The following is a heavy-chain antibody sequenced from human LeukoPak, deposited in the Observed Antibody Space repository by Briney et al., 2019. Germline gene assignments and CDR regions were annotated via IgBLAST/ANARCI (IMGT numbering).Heavy chain of an antibody. D-gene: IGHD3-22*01. CDR1: GGSISSSSYY. Sequence: PSETLSLTCTVSGGSISSSSYYWGWIRQPPGKGLEWIGSIYYSGSTYYNPSLKSRVTISVDTSKNQFSLELSSVTAADTAVYYCARDGRYYYDSSGYFAFDYWGQGTLVTVSS. CDR3: ARDGRYYYDSSGYFAFDY. CDR2: IYYSGST. J-gene: IGHJ4*02. V-gene: IGHV4-39*07.